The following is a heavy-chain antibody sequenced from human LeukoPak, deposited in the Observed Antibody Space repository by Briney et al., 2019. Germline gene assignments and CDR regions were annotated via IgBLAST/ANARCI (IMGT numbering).Heavy chain of an antibody. V-gene: IGHV4-39*07. Sequence: SETLSLTCTVSGASIRSSSYFWGWVRQPPGKGLEWIGTFDYSGSTNYNPSLKSRVTISVDTSKNQVSLRLTSVTAADTAVYYCARELSTSSTAFDMWGQGTKVTVSS. CDR3: ARELSTSSTAFDM. CDR1: GASIRSSSYF. J-gene: IGHJ3*02. D-gene: IGHD2-2*01. CDR2: FDYSGST.